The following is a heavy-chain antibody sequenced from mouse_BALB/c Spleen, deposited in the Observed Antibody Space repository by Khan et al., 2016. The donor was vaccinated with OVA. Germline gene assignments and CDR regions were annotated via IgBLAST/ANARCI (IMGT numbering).Heavy chain of an antibody. D-gene: IGHD2-3*01. CDR1: GYSITSDYA. CDR3: ARDGSRYNYAMDY. V-gene: IGHV3-2*02. CDR2: INYSGST. J-gene: IGHJ4*01. Sequence: EVKLEESGPGLVKPSQSLSLTCTVTGYSITSDYAWNWIRQFPGNKLEWMGYINYSGSTNYNPALKSRISLTRDTSKNQFFLQLNSVTTADTATYYCARDGSRYNYAMDYWGQGTSVTVSS.